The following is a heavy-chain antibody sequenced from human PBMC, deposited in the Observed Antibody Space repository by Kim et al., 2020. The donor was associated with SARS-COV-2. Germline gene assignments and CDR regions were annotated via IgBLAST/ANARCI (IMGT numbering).Heavy chain of an antibody. J-gene: IGHJ4*02. Sequence: NYYAVSVKRRISIHPDTSMNQFSLQLNSVTPEDKAVYYCARANIAARDFDYWGQGTLVTVSS. CDR2: N. V-gene: IGHV6-1*01. D-gene: IGHD6-6*01. CDR3: ARANIAARDFDY.